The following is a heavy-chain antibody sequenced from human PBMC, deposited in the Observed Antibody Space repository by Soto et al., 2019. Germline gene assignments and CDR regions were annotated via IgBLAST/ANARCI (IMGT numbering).Heavy chain of an antibody. D-gene: IGHD2-2*01. V-gene: IGHV1-18*01. CDR2: ISAYNGNT. CDR1: GYTFTSYG. Sequence: GASVKVSCKASGYTFTSYGISWVRQAPGQGLEWMGWISAYNGNTNYAQKLQGRVTMTTDTSTSTAYMELRSLRSDDTAVYYCARGGVVPAAVYYYYYMDVWGKGTTVTVSS. CDR3: ARGGVVPAAVYYYYYMDV. J-gene: IGHJ6*03.